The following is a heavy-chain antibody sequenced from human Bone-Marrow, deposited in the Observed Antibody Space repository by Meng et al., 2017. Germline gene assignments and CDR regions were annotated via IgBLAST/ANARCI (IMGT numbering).Heavy chain of an antibody. CDR1: GGTFSSYA. J-gene: IGHJ4*02. CDR3: ARETHYYDSRYFDY. CDR2: IIPIFGAA. V-gene: IGHV1-69*06. D-gene: IGHD3-22*01. Sequence: QVRLVQSGAEVKKPGSSVKVSCKASGGTFSSYAISWVRQAPGQGLEWMGGIIPIFGAANYAQKFQGRVTITADKSTSTAYMELSSLRSEDTAVYYCARETHYYDSRYFDYWGQGTLVTVSS.